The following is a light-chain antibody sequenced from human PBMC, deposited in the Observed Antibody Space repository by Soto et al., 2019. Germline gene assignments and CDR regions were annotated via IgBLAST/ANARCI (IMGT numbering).Light chain of an antibody. V-gene: IGKV3-11*01. CDR2: DAS. J-gene: IGKJ2*02. CDR3: QQRSNWPRGT. CDR1: QSVGSY. Sequence: EIVLTQSPATLSLSPGERATVACRASQSVGSYLAWYQHKPGQAPRLLIHDASNRATGIPARFSGSGSGTDFPLTISSLAPEDSAVYYCQQRSNWPRGTFGQGTKLEIK.